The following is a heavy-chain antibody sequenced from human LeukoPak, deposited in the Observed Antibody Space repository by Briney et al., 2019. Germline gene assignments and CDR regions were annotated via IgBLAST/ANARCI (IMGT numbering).Heavy chain of an antibody. CDR3: AKKKYSGSYSDYYYYMDV. D-gene: IGHD1-26*01. CDR2: IRYDGSNK. V-gene: IGHV3-30*02. Sequence: PGGSLRLSCAASGFTFSSYGMHWVRQAPGKGLEWVPFIRYDGSNKYYADSVKGRFTISRDNSKNTLYLQMNSLRAEDTAVYYCAKKKYSGSYSDYYYYMDVWGKGTTVTVSS. CDR1: GFTFSSYG. J-gene: IGHJ6*03.